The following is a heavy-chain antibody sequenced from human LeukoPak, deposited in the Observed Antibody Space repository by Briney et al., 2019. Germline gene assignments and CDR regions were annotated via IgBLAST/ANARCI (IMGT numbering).Heavy chain of an antibody. CDR2: ISGSGGST. D-gene: IGHD2-2*01. J-gene: IGHJ4*02. Sequence: PGGSLRLSCAASGFTFSNYAMSWVRQALGKGLEWVSAISGSGGSTYYADSVKGRFTISRDNSKNTLYLQMNSLRAEDTAVYYCAKEYCSSTNCYPKFDYWGQGTLVTVSS. CDR3: AKEYCSSTNCYPKFDY. CDR1: GFTFSNYA. V-gene: IGHV3-23*01.